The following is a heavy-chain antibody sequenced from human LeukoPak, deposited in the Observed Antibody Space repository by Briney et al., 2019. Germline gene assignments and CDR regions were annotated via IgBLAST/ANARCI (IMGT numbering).Heavy chain of an antibody. CDR2: IYYSGSA. Sequence: PSETLSLTCTVSGGSISSYYWSWIRQPPGKGLEWIGYIYYSGSANYNPSLESRVTLSVDTSKNQFSLKLSSVTAADTAVYYCAREYYGSGNSSPSHSDYWGQGTRVTVSS. J-gene: IGHJ4*02. D-gene: IGHD3-10*01. V-gene: IGHV4-59*01. CDR3: AREYYGSGNSSPSHSDY. CDR1: GGSISSYY.